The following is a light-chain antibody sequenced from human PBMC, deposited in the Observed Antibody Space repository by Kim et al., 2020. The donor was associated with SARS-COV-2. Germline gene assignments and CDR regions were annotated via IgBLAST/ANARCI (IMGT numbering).Light chain of an antibody. CDR2: GAS. CDR1: QSVTSNY. CDR3: QQYGTSPR. Sequence: LSPGESAPLSCRASQSVTSNYLACYQQKPGQTPRLLIYGASSRATGIPDRFSGSGSGTDFTLTISRLEPEDFAVYYCQQYGTSPRFGGGTKVDIK. J-gene: IGKJ4*01. V-gene: IGKV3-20*01.